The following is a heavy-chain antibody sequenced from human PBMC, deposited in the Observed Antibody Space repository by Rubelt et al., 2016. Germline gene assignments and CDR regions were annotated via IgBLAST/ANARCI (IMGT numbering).Heavy chain of an antibody. D-gene: IGHD6-6*01. CDR2: ISSSSSYI. Sequence: IEWVRQAPGKGLEWVSSISSSSSYIYYIDSVKGRFTISRDNAKNSLSLQMNSLRPEDTAVYYCAREGIEYSASAGYYDYWGQGTLVTVSS. V-gene: IGHV3-21*04. J-gene: IGHJ4*02. CDR3: AREGIEYSASAGYYDY.